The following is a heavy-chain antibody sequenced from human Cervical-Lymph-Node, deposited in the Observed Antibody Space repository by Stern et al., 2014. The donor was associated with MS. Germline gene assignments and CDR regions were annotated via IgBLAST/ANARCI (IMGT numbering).Heavy chain of an antibody. J-gene: IGHJ6*02. V-gene: IGHV3-74*02. Sequence: EEQLVESGGGLVQPGGSLRLSCAASGFTFSSAWMYWVRQAPGKGLVGVSRINIDGSSTYYADSVKGRFNTSRDNAKSTLYLQMNSLRAEDTAVYYCTSGNYGMDVWGQGTTVTVSS. D-gene: IGHD1-26*01. CDR3: TSGNYGMDV. CDR2: INIDGSST. CDR1: GFTFSSAW.